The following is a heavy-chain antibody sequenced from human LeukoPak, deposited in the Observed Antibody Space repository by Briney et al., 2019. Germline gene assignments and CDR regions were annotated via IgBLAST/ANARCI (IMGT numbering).Heavy chain of an antibody. CDR3: GALDSSGYYSRWFDP. V-gene: IGHV4-39*07. CDR2: IYHSGST. CDR1: GGSISSSSYY. J-gene: IGHJ5*02. D-gene: IGHD3-22*01. Sequence: ASETLSLTCTVSGGSISSSSYYWGWIRQPPGKGLEWIGSIYHSGSTYYNPSLKSRVTISVDTSKNQFSLKLSSVTAADTAVYYCGALDSSGYYSRWFDPWGQGTLVTVSS.